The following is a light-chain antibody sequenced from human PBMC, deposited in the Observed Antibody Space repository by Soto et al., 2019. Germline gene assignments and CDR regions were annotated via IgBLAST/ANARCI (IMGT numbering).Light chain of an antibody. Sequence: DMQMSEAPSAGSASVGDRVSITCLASQGIYSWLAWYQQKSGRAPKLLIYAASILQSGVPSRFSGSGSGTDFTLTITSLQPEDFGTYYCQQLNSFPITSGQGTRLEIK. J-gene: IGKJ5*01. CDR3: QQLNSFPIT. V-gene: IGKV1D-12*01. CDR2: AAS. CDR1: QGIYSW.